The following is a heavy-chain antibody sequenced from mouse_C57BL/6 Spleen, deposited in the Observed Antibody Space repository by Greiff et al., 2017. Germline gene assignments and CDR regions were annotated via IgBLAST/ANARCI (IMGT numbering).Heavy chain of an antibody. D-gene: IGHD2-4*01. CDR3: ARGDYDVYYFDY. CDR1: GYTFTSYW. V-gene: IGHV1-61*01. CDR2: IYPSDSET. J-gene: IGHJ2*01. Sequence: VQLQQSGAELVRPGSSVKLSCKASGYTFTSYWMDWVKQRPGQGLEWIGNIYPSDSETHYNQKFKDKATLTVDKSSSTAYMQLSSLTSEDSAVYYCARGDYDVYYFDYWGQGTTLTVSS.